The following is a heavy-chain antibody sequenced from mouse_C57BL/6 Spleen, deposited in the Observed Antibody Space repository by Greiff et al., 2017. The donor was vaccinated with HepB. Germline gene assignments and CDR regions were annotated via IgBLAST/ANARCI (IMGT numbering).Heavy chain of an antibody. CDR2: INPNYGTT. D-gene: IGHD1-1*01. J-gene: IGHJ4*01. Sequence: EVQLKESGPELVKPGASVKISCKASGYSFTDYNMNWVKQSNGKSLEWIGVINPNYGTTSYNQKFKGKATLTVDQSSSTAYMQLNSLTSEDSAVYYCARCHYGSSYDYAMDYWGQGTSVTVSS. V-gene: IGHV1-39*01. CDR3: ARCHYGSSYDYAMDY. CDR1: GYSFTDYN.